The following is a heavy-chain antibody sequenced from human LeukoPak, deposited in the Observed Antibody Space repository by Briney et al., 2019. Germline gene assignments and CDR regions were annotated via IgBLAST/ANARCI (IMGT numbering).Heavy chain of an antibody. Sequence: TLSLTCTVSGGSISSYYWSWIRQPPGKALEWLALVYWTDEKHYNPSLNNRLTITKDTSKNQVVLTMTNMDPMDTATFYCALRFSEALAFDYWGQGTLVTVSS. CDR1: GGSISSYYW. CDR2: VYWTDEK. V-gene: IGHV2-5*01. D-gene: IGHD6-6*01. CDR3: ALRFSEALAFDY. J-gene: IGHJ4*02.